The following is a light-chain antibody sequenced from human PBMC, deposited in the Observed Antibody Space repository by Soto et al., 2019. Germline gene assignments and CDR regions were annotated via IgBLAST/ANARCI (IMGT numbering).Light chain of an antibody. CDR1: QDIHVF. CDR2: SAS. CDR3: PQLKIYPLT. V-gene: IGKV1-9*01. Sequence: DVPLTQSPSFLSASEGDTITITCRASQDIHVFLAWYQHKPGKAPRLLIDSASTLQSWVPSRFSGSGSGTEFTLTIHALQPEEFTTYDSPQLKIYPLTFGPGTKVDVE. J-gene: IGKJ3*01.